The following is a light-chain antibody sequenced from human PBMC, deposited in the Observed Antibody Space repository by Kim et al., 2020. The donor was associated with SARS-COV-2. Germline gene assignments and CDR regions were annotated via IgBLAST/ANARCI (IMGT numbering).Light chain of an antibody. CDR3: SSYTSSSTL. CDR2: DVS. J-gene: IGLJ2*01. Sequence: PGKSLTLSCTGTSSDVGGYNYVSWYQQHPGKAPKLMIYDVSNRPSGVSNRFSGSKSGNTASLTISGLQAEDEADYYCSSYTSSSTLFGGGTQLTVL. CDR1: SSDVGGYNY. V-gene: IGLV2-14*03.